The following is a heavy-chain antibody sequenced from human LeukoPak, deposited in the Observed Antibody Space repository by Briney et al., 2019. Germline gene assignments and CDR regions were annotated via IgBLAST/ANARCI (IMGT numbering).Heavy chain of an antibody. CDR2: ISHDGSNK. J-gene: IGHJ6*02. CDR3: AKDDWTKANYYYAVDV. CDR1: GFTFTNFG. V-gene: IGHV3-30*18. D-gene: IGHD2-21*01. Sequence: GGSLRLSCAASGFTFTNFGMHWVCQAPGKGLEWVAVISHDGSNKYYGDSVKGRFTISRDNSKNTLFLQMSSLRGEDTAVYYCAKDDWTKANYYYAVDVWGQGTTVTVSS.